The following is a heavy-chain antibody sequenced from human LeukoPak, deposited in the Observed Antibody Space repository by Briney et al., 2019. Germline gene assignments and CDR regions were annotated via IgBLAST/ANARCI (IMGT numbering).Heavy chain of an antibody. CDR1: GFTFDDYG. J-gene: IGHJ4*02. Sequence: PGGSLRLSCAASGFTFDDYGMSWVRQAPGKGLEWVSGINWNGGSTGYADSVKGRFTISRDNAKNSLYLQMNSLRAEGTALYYCARPAGYCSGGSCYPPDYWGQGTLVTVSS. V-gene: IGHV3-20*04. CDR3: ARPAGYCSGGSCYPPDY. CDR2: INWNGGST. D-gene: IGHD2-15*01.